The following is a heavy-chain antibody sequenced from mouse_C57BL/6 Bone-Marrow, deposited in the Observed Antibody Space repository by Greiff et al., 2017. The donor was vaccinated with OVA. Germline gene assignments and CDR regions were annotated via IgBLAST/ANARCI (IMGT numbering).Heavy chain of an antibody. CDR2: ISSGGSYT. CDR3: ARAYDPYSSLDY. J-gene: IGHJ2*01. CDR1: GFTFSSYG. D-gene: IGHD2-12*01. Sequence: EVKLMESGGDLVKPGGSLKLSCAASGFTFSSYGMSWVRQTPDKRLEWVATISSGGSYTYYPDSVKGRCTITRDNAKNTLYLQMSSLKSEDTAMYYCARAYDPYSSLDYWGQGTTLTVSA. V-gene: IGHV5-6*01.